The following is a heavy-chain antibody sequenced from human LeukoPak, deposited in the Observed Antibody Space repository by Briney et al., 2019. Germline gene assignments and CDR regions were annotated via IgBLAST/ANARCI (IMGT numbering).Heavy chain of an antibody. Sequence: AGGSLRLSCAASGFTFSSYGMHWVRQAPGKGLEWVAVIWYDGSNKYYADSVKGRFTISRDNSKNTLYLQMNSLRAEDTAVYYCARVGQSTVYYDSSGYYSPQNYGMDVWGQGTTVTVSS. CDR1: GFTFSSYG. J-gene: IGHJ6*02. V-gene: IGHV3-33*08. CDR2: IWYDGSNK. CDR3: ARVGQSTVYYDSSGYYSPQNYGMDV. D-gene: IGHD3-22*01.